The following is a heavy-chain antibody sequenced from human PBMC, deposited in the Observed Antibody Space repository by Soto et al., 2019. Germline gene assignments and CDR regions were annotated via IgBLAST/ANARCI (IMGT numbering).Heavy chain of an antibody. Sequence: PGGSLRLSCAASGFTFSSYAMSWVRQAPGKGLEWVSAISGSGGSTYYAVSVKGRFTISRDNSKNTLYLQMNSLRAEDTAVYYCASDRGIVSFWYWGQGTLVTVSS. D-gene: IGHD3-16*01. CDR1: GFTFSSYA. J-gene: IGHJ4*02. CDR2: ISGSGGST. V-gene: IGHV3-23*01. CDR3: ASDRGIVSFWY.